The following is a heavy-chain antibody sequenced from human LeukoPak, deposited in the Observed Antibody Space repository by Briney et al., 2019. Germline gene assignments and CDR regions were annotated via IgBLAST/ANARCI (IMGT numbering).Heavy chain of an antibody. Sequence: PSETLSLTCTVSGYSISSGYFWGWIRQPPGKGLECIGTFSHSGSTFYSPSLMNRVTISGDTSENQFSLKLTSVTAADTAVYYCARQEGPYATTGKTSQPDYWGQGNLVTVSS. CDR2: FSHSGST. J-gene: IGHJ4*02. CDR1: GYSISSGYF. V-gene: IGHV4-38-2*02. D-gene: IGHD1-1*01. CDR3: ARQEGPYATTGKTSQPDY.